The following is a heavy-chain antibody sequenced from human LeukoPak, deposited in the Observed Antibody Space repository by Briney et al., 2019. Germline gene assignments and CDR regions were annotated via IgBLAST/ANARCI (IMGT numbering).Heavy chain of an antibody. J-gene: IGHJ6*03. Sequence: GESLKISCYVSGFSFTTYYIGWVRQVPGKGLEWMGIIYPGDSDTRYSPSFQGQVTISADKSISTAYLQWSSLKASDTAMYYCARHPYSSSWNYMDVWGKGTTVTVSS. CDR1: GFSFTTYY. D-gene: IGHD6-13*01. CDR3: ARHPYSSSWNYMDV. CDR2: IYPGDSDT. V-gene: IGHV5-51*01.